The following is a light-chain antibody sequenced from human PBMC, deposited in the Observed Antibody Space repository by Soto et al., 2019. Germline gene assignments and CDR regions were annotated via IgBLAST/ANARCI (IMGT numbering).Light chain of an antibody. Sequence: VVTQPPVTLSVSPGERATFSCRASQSVNGHLAWYQQKPGQAPRLLVYDASIRATGIPARFSASGSGTQFTLTISNLQSDDFATYYCQQYDDWLSWTFGQGTKVEVK. CDR1: QSVNGH. J-gene: IGKJ1*01. V-gene: IGKV3-15*01. CDR2: DAS. CDR3: QQYDDWLSWT.